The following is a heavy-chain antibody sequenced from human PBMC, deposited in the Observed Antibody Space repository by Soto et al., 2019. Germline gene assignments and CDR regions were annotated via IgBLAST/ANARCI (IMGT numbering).Heavy chain of an antibody. D-gene: IGHD6-19*01. J-gene: IGHJ4*02. CDR2: ISSNGGST. Sequence: GLSLRLPYTAAECTFRNHDMHRVRQTKGKGLEYVSAISSNGGSTYYTDSVKGRFTISRDNSKNTLYLQMDSLRADDTDIYYCAKGPVGAVAGTERYFDYMGQGTLVIVSS. V-gene: IGHV3-64*04. CDR3: AKGPVGAVAGTERYFDY. CDR1: ECTFRNHD.